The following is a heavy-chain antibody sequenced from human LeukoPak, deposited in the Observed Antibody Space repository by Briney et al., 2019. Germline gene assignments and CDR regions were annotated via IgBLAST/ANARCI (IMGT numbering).Heavy chain of an antibody. CDR3: ARAIEYYYDGSGYWDY. CDR1: GFTFSSYW. J-gene: IGHJ4*02. D-gene: IGHD3-22*01. Sequence: GGSLRLSCAASGFTFSSYWMSWVRQAPGKGLEWVANIKQDGSEKYYVDSVKGRFTISRDNAKNSLYLQMNSLRAEDTAVYYCARAIEYYYDGSGYWDYWGQGTLVTVSS. V-gene: IGHV3-7*01. CDR2: IKQDGSEK.